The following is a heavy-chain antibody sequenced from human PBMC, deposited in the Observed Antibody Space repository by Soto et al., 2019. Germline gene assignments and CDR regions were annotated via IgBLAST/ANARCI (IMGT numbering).Heavy chain of an antibody. J-gene: IGHJ4*01. CDR1: GYTFTTYG. Sequence: QVQLVQSGAEVKKPGASVKVSCKASGYTFTTYGITWVRQAPGQGLEWMGWISAYSGNTNYAQKLQGRLTVTTDTSTNTAYMDRRRLRSDDTAVYYCARVVKAGDYGDYGRYYFDYWGHGTLVTVSS. CDR2: ISAYSGNT. D-gene: IGHD4-17*01. CDR3: ARVVKAGDYGDYGRYYFDY. V-gene: IGHV1-18*04.